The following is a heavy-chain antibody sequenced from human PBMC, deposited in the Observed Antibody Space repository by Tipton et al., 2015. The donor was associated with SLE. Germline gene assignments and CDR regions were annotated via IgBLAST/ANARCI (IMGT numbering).Heavy chain of an antibody. CDR1: GGSISSGGYY. V-gene: IGHV4-61*09. J-gene: IGHJ3*02. CDR3: ARERVLTGQLADAFDI. Sequence: LRLSCTVSGGSISSGGYYWSWIRQPAGKGLEWIGYIYTSGSTNYNPSLKSRVTISVDTSKNQFSLKLSSVTAADTAVYYCARERVLTGQLADAFDIWGQGTMVTVSS. D-gene: IGHD3-9*01. CDR2: IYTSGST.